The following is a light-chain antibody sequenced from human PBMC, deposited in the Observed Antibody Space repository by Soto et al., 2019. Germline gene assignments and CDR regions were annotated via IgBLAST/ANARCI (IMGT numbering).Light chain of an antibody. J-gene: IGKJ5*01. CDR1: QSISTY. CDR3: QQSYMDPIT. V-gene: IGKV1-39*01. CDR2: DAS. Sequence: DIQMTQSPSSLFASVGNRVTITCRASQSISTYLNWYQKKPGKAPNLLIYDASRLQSGVPSRFSGSGGGTDFTLSISSVQPEDCATYFCQQSYMDPITFGQGTQREI.